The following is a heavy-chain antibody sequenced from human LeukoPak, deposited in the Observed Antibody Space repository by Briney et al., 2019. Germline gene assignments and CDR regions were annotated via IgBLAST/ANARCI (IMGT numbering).Heavy chain of an antibody. Sequence: EESLKISCKGSGYSFTSYWIGWVRQMPGKGLEWMGIIYPGDSDTRYSPSFQGQVTISADKSISTAYLQWSSLKASDTAMYYCARSGGGDIVATVFDYWGQGTLVTVSS. J-gene: IGHJ4*02. CDR1: GYSFTSYW. CDR3: ARSGGGDIVATVFDY. D-gene: IGHD5-12*01. CDR2: IYPGDSDT. V-gene: IGHV5-51*01.